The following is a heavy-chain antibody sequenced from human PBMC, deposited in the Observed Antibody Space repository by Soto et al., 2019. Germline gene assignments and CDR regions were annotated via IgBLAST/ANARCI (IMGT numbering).Heavy chain of an antibody. Sequence: ASVKVSCKASGFTFSNYGISWVRQAPGQGLEWMGWINPNSGDTNYAQKFQGRVTMTRDMSISTAYMELRRLTSDDTAVYYCARVRTYYDSSGSLDYWGQGTLVTVSS. CDR3: ARVRTYYDSSGSLDY. CDR2: INPNSGDT. V-gene: IGHV1-2*02. D-gene: IGHD3-22*01. CDR1: GFTFSNYG. J-gene: IGHJ4*02.